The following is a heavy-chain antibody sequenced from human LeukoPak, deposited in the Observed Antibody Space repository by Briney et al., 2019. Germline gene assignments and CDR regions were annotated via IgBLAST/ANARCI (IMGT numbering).Heavy chain of an antibody. CDR1: GYTFTSYG. Sequence: GASVKVSCKASGYTFTSYGISWVRQAPGQGLEWMGWISAYNGNTNYAQKLQGRVTMTTDTSTSTAYMELRSLRSDDTAVYYCARDGEEYSSSWYSTTSYYYGMDVWGQGTTVTVSS. V-gene: IGHV1-18*01. J-gene: IGHJ6*02. D-gene: IGHD6-13*01. CDR3: ARDGEEYSSSWYSTTSYYYGMDV. CDR2: ISAYNGNT.